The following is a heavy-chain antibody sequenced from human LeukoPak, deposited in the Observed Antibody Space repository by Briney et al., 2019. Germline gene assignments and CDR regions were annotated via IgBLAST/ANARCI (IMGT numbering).Heavy chain of an antibody. J-gene: IGHJ3*02. CDR2: IIPILGIA. CDR1: GGTFSSYA. CDR3: ARDGRCSGGSCYSEAFDI. Sequence: SVKVSCKASGGTFSSYAISWVRQAPGQGLEWMGRIIPILGIANYAQKFQGRVTITADKSTSTAYMELSSLRSEDTAVYYCARDGRCSGGSCYSEAFDIWGQGTMVTVSS. D-gene: IGHD2-15*01. V-gene: IGHV1-69*04.